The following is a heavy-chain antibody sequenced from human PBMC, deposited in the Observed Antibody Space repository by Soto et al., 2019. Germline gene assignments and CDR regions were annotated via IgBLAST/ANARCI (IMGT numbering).Heavy chain of an antibody. D-gene: IGHD2-2*01. V-gene: IGHV1-2*02. J-gene: IGHJ6*02. CDR3: ARERYQVISDGMDV. CDR2: INPNSGGT. Sequence: ASVKVSCKASGYTFTGYYMHWVRQAPGQGLEWMGWINPNSGGTNYAQKFQGRVTMTRDTSISTAYLELSRLTFDDAAVYFCARERYQVISDGMDVWGQGTTVTVSS. CDR1: GYTFTGYY.